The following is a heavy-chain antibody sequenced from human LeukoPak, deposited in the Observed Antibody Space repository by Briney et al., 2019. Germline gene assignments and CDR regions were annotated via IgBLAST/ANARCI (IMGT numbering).Heavy chain of an antibody. J-gene: IGHJ3*02. CDR2: IYPGDSDT. Sequence: GESLKISGKGSGYSFTSYWIGWVRQTPGKGLEWMGIIYPGDSDTRYSPSFQGQVTISADKSISTAYLQWSSLKASDTAMYYCSRIKDILTGYGAFDIWGQGTMVTVSS. V-gene: IGHV5-51*01. CDR3: SRIKDILTGYGAFDI. CDR1: GYSFTSYW. D-gene: IGHD3-9*01.